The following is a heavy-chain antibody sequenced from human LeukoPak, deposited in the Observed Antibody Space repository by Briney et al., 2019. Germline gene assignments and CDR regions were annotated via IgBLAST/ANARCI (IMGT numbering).Heavy chain of an antibody. J-gene: IGHJ4*02. CDR1: GVPIGSYY. CDR3: AKSGGYGLIDY. CDR2: IYYTGST. V-gene: IGHV4-59*08. Sequence: SETLSLTCTVSGVPIGSYYWTWIRQPPGKGLEWIGHIYYTGSTNYNPSLKSRVTISVDKSKNQFSLKLSSVTAADTAMYYCAKSGGYGLIDYWGQGTRVTVSS. D-gene: IGHD1-26*01.